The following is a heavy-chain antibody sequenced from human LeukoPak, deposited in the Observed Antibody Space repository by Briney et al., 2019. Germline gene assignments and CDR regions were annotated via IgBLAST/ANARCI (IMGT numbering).Heavy chain of an antibody. V-gene: IGHV3-23*01. Sequence: PGGSLRLSCAASGFTFSSYWMNWARQAPGKGLEWVSAISGSGGSTYYADSVKGRFTISRDNSKNTLYLQMNSLRAEDTAVYYCAKAQNRSPDGFDPWGQGTLVTVSS. D-gene: IGHD1-14*01. CDR3: AKAQNRSPDGFDP. J-gene: IGHJ5*02. CDR1: GFTFSSYW. CDR2: ISGSGGST.